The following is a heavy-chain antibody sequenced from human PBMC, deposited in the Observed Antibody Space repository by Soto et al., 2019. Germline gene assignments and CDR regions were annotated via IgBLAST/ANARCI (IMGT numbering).Heavy chain of an antibody. CDR2: ISYDGSNK. D-gene: IGHD1-20*01. CDR3: ARGVEGITGTTEYCYYYGMDV. CDR1: GFTFSSYA. V-gene: IGHV3-30-3*01. J-gene: IGHJ6*02. Sequence: QVQLVESGGGVVQPGRSLRLSCAASGFTFSSYAMHWVRQAPGKGLEWVAVISYDGSNKYYADSVKGRFTISRDNSKNTLYLQMNSLRAEDTAVYYCARGVEGITGTTEYCYYYGMDVWGQGTTVTVSS.